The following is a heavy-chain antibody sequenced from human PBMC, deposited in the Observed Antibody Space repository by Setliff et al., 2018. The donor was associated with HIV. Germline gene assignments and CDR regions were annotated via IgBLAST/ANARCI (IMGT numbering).Heavy chain of an antibody. V-gene: IGHV1-2*02. CDR3: ATANWVENFYYYRDV. D-gene: IGHD7-27*01. Sequence: ASVKVSCKASGYTFTGYYMHWVRQAPGQGLEWMGWINPNSGGTNYAQKFQGRVTMTRDTSISTAYMELNRLRSDDTAVYYCATANWVENFYYYRDVWGKGTTVTVSS. J-gene: IGHJ6*03. CDR2: INPNSGGT. CDR1: GYTFTGYY.